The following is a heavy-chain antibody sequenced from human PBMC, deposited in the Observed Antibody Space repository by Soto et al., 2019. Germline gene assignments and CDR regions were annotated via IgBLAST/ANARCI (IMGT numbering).Heavy chain of an antibody. J-gene: IGHJ6*02. CDR2: IYYSGST. D-gene: IGHD2-2*02. Sequence: PSETLSLTCTVSGGSISSGGYYWSWIRQHPGKGLEWIGYIYYSGSTYYNPSLKSRVTISVDTSKNQFSLKLSSVTAADTAVYYCARTYCSSTSCYNPYYYYYGMDVWGQGTTGTVSS. CDR3: ARTYCSSTSCYNPYYYYYGMDV. V-gene: IGHV4-31*03. CDR1: GGSISSGGYY.